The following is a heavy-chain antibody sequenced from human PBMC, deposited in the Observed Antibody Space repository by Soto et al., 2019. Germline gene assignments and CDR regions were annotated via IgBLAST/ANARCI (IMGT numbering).Heavy chain of an antibody. D-gene: IGHD2-15*01. CDR2: IHPSGGSA. Sequence: ASVTVSCKASGYTFTNYYMHWVRQAPGQGLEWMGIIHPSGGSASSARKFQGRVTMTRDTSTSTGYMELSSLTSEDTAVYYCARDGSYCSGGTCYSLLYWGQGTLVTVSS. CDR1: GYTFTNYY. V-gene: IGHV1-46*03. CDR3: ARDGSYCSGGTCYSLLY. J-gene: IGHJ4*02.